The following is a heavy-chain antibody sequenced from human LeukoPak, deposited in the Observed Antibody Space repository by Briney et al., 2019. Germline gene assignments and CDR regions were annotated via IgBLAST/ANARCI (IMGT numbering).Heavy chain of an antibody. Sequence: GGSLRLSCAASGFTFSSYAMSWVRQAPGKGLGWVSAISGSGGSTYYADSVKGRFTISRDNSKNTLYLQMNSLRAEDTAVYYCAKDPVRKTIYYYYYMDVWGKGTTVTVSS. CDR1: GFTFSSYA. V-gene: IGHV3-23*01. CDR3: AKDPVRKTIYYYYYMDV. CDR2: ISGSGGST. J-gene: IGHJ6*03. D-gene: IGHD1-1*01.